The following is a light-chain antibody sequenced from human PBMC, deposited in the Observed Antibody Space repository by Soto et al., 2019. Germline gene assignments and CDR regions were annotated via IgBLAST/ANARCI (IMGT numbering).Light chain of an antibody. V-gene: IGKV1-5*03. J-gene: IGKJ5*01. Sequence: DIQMTQSPSTLSASVGDRVTITCRASQSISSWLAWYQQKPGKAPKLLIYKASSLESGVPSRFSGSGSGTEFTLTISSLQPDYFATYYCQQNNSYPTFGQGTRLEIK. CDR1: QSISSW. CDR2: KAS. CDR3: QQNNSYPT.